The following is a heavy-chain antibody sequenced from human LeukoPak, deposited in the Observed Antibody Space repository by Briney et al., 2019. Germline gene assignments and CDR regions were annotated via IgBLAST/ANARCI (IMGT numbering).Heavy chain of an antibody. D-gene: IGHD6-13*01. CDR2: IRFDGSNK. CDR3: AKDRAPGVYYFDY. J-gene: IGHJ4*02. CDR1: GFTFSSYG. V-gene: IGHV3-30*02. Sequence: PGGSLRLSCAASGFTFSSYGMHWVRQAPGKGLEWVAFIRFDGSNKYYADSVKGRFTISRDSSKNTLYLQMNSLRAEDTAVYYCAKDRAPGVYYFDYWGQGTLVTVSS.